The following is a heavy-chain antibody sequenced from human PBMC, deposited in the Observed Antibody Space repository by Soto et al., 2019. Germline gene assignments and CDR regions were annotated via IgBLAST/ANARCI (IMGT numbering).Heavy chain of an antibody. CDR2: IYVTGAV. CDR3: ARLRIATNNYTWFDP. D-gene: IGHD4-4*01. Sequence: PXETLRRPFSVSGAALNSGHYYWSWIRQVPGKGLEWIGHIYVTGAVDYNPSLRDRITISQDTSERQFYLNLRLVTAADTAVYYCARLRIATNNYTWFDPWGQGTLVTVSS. CDR1: GAALNSGHYY. J-gene: IGHJ5*02. V-gene: IGHV4-31*03.